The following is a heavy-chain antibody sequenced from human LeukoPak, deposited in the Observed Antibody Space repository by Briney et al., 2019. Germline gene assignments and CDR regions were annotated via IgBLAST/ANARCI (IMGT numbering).Heavy chain of an antibody. CDR2: INPNSGGT. J-gene: IGHJ1*01. Sequence: GASVKVSCKASGYTFTGYYMHWVRQAPGQGLEWMGWINPNSGGTNYAQKFQGRVTMTRDTSISTAYMELSSLRSEDTAVYYCARVRDQYSSSWYWFFQHWGQGTLVTVSS. CDR1: GYTFTGYY. V-gene: IGHV1-2*02. CDR3: ARVRDQYSSSWYWFFQH. D-gene: IGHD6-13*01.